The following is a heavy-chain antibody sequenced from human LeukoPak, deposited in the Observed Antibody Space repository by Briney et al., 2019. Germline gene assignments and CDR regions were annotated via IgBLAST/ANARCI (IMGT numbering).Heavy chain of an antibody. V-gene: IGHV3-23*01. CDR2: ISGSGGGT. CDR1: GFTFSSYA. J-gene: IGHJ3*02. CDR3: AKGVCSSTSCGAFDI. Sequence: GSLRLSCAASGFTFSSYAMSWVRQAPGKGLEWVSAISGSGGGTYYADSVKGRFTISRDNSKNTLYLQMNSLRAEDTAVYYCAKGVCSSTSCGAFDIWGQGTMVTVSS. D-gene: IGHD2-2*01.